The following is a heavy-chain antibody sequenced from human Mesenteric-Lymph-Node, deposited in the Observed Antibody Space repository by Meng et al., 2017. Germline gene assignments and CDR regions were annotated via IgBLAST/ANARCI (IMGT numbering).Heavy chain of an antibody. D-gene: IGHD2-15*01. CDR1: GFTFSSYW. J-gene: IGHJ6*02. V-gene: IGHV3-74*01. CDR2: INSDGSST. Sequence: GGSLRLSCAASGFTFSSYWMHWVRQAPGKGLVWVSRINSDGSSTSYADSVKGRFTISRDNAKNTLYLQMNSLRAEDTAVYYCARRGYCSGGSCYPSYGMDVWGQGTTVTVSS. CDR3: ARRGYCSGGSCYPSYGMDV.